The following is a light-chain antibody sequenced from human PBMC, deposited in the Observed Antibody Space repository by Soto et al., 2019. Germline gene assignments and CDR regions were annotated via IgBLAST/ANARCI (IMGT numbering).Light chain of an antibody. J-gene: IGLJ2*01. Sequence: QSALTQPASVSGSPGQSITISCTGTSSDVGGYDRVSWYQQSPGKAPRLMIFEVSNRPSGVSSRFSGSKSDNTASLTISGLQAEDEADYYCSSYTSSATLVFGGGTKLTVL. CDR3: SSYTSSATLV. CDR2: EVS. CDR1: SSDVGGYDR. V-gene: IGLV2-14*01.